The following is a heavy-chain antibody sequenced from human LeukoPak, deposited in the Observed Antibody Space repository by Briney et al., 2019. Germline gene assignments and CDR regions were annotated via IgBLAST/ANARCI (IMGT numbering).Heavy chain of an antibody. V-gene: IGHV3-30*02. CDR3: AKGAYGSGEY. CDR1: GFTFSSYG. J-gene: IGHJ4*02. CDR2: IRNDESSK. D-gene: IGHD3-10*01. Sequence: GGSLRLSCAASGFTFSSYGMHWVRQAPGKGLEWVAFIRNDESSKYYADPVKGRFTISRDNSKNTLYLQMNSLRTEDTAVYYCAKGAYGSGEYWGQGTLVTVSS.